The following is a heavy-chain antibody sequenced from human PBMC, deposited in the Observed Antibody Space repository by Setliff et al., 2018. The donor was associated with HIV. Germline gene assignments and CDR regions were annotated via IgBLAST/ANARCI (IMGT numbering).Heavy chain of an antibody. CDR3: ARGLPYYYDSSGYYYFDY. Sequence: PSETLSLTCTVSGGSISSYYWSWIRQPAGKGLEWIGRIYTSGSTNYNPSLKSRVTISVDTSKNQFSLKLSSVTAADTAVYYCARGLPYYYDSSGYYYFDYWGQGTLVTVSS. CDR1: GGSISSYY. J-gene: IGHJ4*02. CDR2: IYTSGST. D-gene: IGHD3-22*01. V-gene: IGHV4-4*07.